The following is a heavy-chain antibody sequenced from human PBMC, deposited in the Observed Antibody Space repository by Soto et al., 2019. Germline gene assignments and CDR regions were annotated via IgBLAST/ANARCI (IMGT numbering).Heavy chain of an antibody. CDR1: GYTFTSYG. V-gene: IGHV1-18*04. D-gene: IGHD2-15*01. Sequence: ASVKVSCKASGYTFTSYGISWVRQAPGQGLEWMGWISAYNGNTNYAQKLQGRVTMTTDTSTSTACMELRSLRSDDTAVYYCARDMGSGPTYFDYWGQGTLVTVSS. CDR2: ISAYNGNT. J-gene: IGHJ4*02. CDR3: ARDMGSGPTYFDY.